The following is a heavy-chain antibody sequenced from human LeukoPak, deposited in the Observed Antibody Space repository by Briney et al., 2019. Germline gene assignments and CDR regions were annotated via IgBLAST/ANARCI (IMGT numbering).Heavy chain of an antibody. V-gene: IGHV4-38-2*02. D-gene: IGHD1-1*01. CDR1: GYSISSGFY. CDR3: ARGWKYYFDY. Sequence: SETLSLTCTVSGYSISSGFYWGWIRQPPGKGLEWIGSIYHSGSTYYNPSLKSRVTMSVDTSKNQFSLKLSSVTAADTAVYYCARGWKYYFDYWGQGTLVTVSS. CDR2: IYHSGST. J-gene: IGHJ4*02.